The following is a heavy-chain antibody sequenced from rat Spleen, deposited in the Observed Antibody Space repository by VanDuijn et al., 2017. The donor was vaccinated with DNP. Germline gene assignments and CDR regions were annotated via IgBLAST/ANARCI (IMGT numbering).Heavy chain of an antibody. V-gene: IGHV1-43*01. J-gene: IGHJ4*01. D-gene: IGHD1-4*01. Sequence: QVQLQQSGAELAKPGSSVMISCRASGYTFTTYYIGWIKQTTRQGLEYIGYINMGSGGTNYNEKFKGKATLTVDKSSSTAFMQLSSLTPDDSAVYYCARWPGYNPPYAMDAWGQGTSVTVSS. CDR3: ARWPGYNPPYAMDA. CDR1: GYTFTTYY. CDR2: INMGSGGT.